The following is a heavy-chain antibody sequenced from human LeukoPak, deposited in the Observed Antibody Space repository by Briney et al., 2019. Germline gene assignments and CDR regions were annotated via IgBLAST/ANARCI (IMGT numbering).Heavy chain of an antibody. CDR1: GYTFTSYD. CDR3: ARDADLSAEQQL. D-gene: IGHD6-13*01. CDR2: INPNSGGT. V-gene: IGHV1-2*02. J-gene: IGHJ4*02. Sequence: ASVKVSCKASGYTFTSYDINWVRQAPGQGLEWMGWINPNSGGTNYAQKFQGRVTMTRDTSISTAYMELSRLRSDDTAVYYCARDADLSAEQQLWGQGTLVTVSS.